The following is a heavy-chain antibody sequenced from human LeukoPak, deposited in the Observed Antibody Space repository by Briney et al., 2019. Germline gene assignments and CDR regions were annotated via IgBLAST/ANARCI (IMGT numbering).Heavy chain of an antibody. D-gene: IGHD3-22*01. J-gene: IGHJ3*02. Sequence: GASVKVSCKASGGTFSSYAISWVRQAPGQGLEWMGGIIPIFGTADYAQKFQGRVTITADESTSTAYMELSSLRSEDTAVYYCARDHSPYYYDSSGSNDAFDIWGQGTMVTVSS. V-gene: IGHV1-69*13. CDR3: ARDHSPYYYDSSGSNDAFDI. CDR1: GGTFSSYA. CDR2: IIPIFGTA.